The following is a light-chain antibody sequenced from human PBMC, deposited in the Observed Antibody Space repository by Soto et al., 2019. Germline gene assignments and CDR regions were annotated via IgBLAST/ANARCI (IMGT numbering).Light chain of an antibody. Sequence: QSVLTQPASVSGSPGQSITISCTGTSSDVGSYNFVSWYQQHPGKAPKVMIYECSKRPSGVSNRFSGAKSGNTASLTISGLQAEDEADYYCCSYAGSSTWVFGTGTKVTVL. CDR1: SSDVGSYNF. J-gene: IGLJ1*01. V-gene: IGLV2-23*01. CDR2: ECS. CDR3: CSYAGSSTWV.